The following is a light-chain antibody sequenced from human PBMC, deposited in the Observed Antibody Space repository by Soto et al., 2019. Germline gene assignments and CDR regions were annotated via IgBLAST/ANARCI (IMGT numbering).Light chain of an antibody. CDR1: QSLSSN. Sequence: EIVLTQSPGTLSVSPGERATLSCRASQSLSSNLAWYQQKPGQAPRLLIYGASTRATGIPARFSGSGSGTEFTLTISSLQPEDFTVYSCLQYHNLWAFGQGTKVDI. V-gene: IGKV3-15*01. J-gene: IGKJ1*01. CDR3: LQYHNLWA. CDR2: GAS.